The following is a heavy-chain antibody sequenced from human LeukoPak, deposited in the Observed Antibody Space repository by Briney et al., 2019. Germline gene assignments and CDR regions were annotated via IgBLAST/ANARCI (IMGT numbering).Heavy chain of an antibody. CDR3: ANLGLGIVVAQGAFDI. CDR2: ISYDGSNK. V-gene: IGHV3-30-3*01. J-gene: IGHJ3*02. Sequence: GGSLRLSCAASGFTFSSYAMHWVRQAPGKGLEWVAVISYDGSNKYYADSVKGRFTISRDNSKNTLYLQMNSLRAEDTAVYYCANLGLGIVVAQGAFDIWGQGTMVTVSS. CDR1: GFTFSSYA. D-gene: IGHD3-22*01.